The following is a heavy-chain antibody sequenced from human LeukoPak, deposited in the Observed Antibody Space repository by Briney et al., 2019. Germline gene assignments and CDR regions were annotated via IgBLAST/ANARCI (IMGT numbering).Heavy chain of an antibody. CDR1: GASISSYY. D-gene: IGHD2/OR15-2a*01. Sequence: SETLSLTCTVSGASISSYYWAWIRQPPGKGLEWIGYTYYAGDTYYNPSLRSRVIISLGTSKNQFSLNLNSATAADTAVYYCARERGPNCNKDCLFDPWGQGTLVTVSS. CDR3: ARERGPNCNKDCLFDP. CDR2: TYYAGDT. J-gene: IGHJ5*02. V-gene: IGHV4-59*01.